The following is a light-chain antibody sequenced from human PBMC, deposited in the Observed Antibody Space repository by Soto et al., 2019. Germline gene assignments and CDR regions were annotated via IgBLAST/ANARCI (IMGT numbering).Light chain of an antibody. V-gene: IGLV2-14*03. Sequence: QCVLSQPASVSGCPGQSITISCSGTSSDIGAYDLVSWYQQRPGRTPKLIIYEVSHRFSGLFYRFSGSKSGNTASLTISGLQAEDEGDYYCTSFAPGRIYVFGSGTSSPS. CDR2: EVS. J-gene: IGLJ1*01. CDR3: TSFAPGRIYV. CDR1: SSDIGAYDL.